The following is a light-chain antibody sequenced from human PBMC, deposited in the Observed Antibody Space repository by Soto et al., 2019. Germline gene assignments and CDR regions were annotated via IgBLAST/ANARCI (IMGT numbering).Light chain of an antibody. Sequence: ESVLTQSPGTLSLSPGERATLSCRASQSVSSNYLAWYQQKPGQAPRLLIYGASTRATGIPGRFSGSGSGTDFTLTISRLEPEDFAVYYCQQYDSSPKTFGQGTKVDIK. CDR2: GAS. CDR3: QQYDSSPKT. J-gene: IGKJ1*01. CDR1: QSVSSNY. V-gene: IGKV3-20*01.